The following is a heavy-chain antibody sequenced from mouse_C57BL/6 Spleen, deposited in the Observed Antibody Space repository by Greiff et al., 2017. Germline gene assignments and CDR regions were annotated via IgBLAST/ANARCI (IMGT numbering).Heavy chain of an antibody. Sequence: QVQLQQSGAELVRPGTSVKVSCKASGYAFTNYLIEWVKQRPGQGLEWIGVINPGSGGTNYNEKFKGEATLTADKSSSTAYMQLSSLTSEDSAVYCCARSHCSNSFDYWGPGTTLTVSS. D-gene: IGHD2-5*01. V-gene: IGHV1-54*01. CDR2: INPGSGGT. J-gene: IGHJ2*01. CDR1: GYAFTNYL. CDR3: ARSHCSNSFDY.